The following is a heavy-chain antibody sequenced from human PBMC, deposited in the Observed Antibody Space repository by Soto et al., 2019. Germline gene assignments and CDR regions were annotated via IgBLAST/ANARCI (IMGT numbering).Heavy chain of an antibody. D-gene: IGHD5-12*01. V-gene: IGHV4-59*01. CDR3: ARVRRDGYGYYFDY. CDR1: GGSISSYY. Sequence: QVQLQESGPGLVKPSETLSLTCTVSGGSISSYYWSWIRQPPGKGLEWIGYIYYSGSTNYNPSLKSRGTISVAPSKHQFALKLSSVTAADTAVYYCARVRRDGYGYYFDYWGQGTLVTVSS. CDR2: IYYSGST. J-gene: IGHJ4*02.